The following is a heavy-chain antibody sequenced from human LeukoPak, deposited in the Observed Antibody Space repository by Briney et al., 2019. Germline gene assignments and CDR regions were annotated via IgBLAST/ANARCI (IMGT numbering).Heavy chain of an antibody. CDR2: FDPEDGET. CDR3: ATGVPYDSQYYWFDP. CDR1: GYTLTELS. D-gene: IGHD3-22*01. V-gene: IGHV1-24*01. J-gene: IGHJ5*02. Sequence: ASVKVSCKVSGYTLTELSTHWVRQAPGKGLEWMGGFDPEDGETIYAQKFQGRVTMTEDTSTDTAYMELSSLRSEDTAVYYCATGVPYDSQYYWFDPWGQGTLVTVSS.